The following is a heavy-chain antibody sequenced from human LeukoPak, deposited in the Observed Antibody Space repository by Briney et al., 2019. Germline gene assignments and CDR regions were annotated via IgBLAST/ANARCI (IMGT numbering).Heavy chain of an antibody. D-gene: IGHD3-10*01. CDR2: INPNSGGT. V-gene: IGHV1-2*06. Sequence: ASVKVSCKASGYTFTGYYMHWVRQAPGQGLELMGRINPNSGGTNYAQKFQGRVTMTRDTSISTAYMELSRLRSDDTAVYYCARDKYYGSGSNTPFFDYWGQGTLVTVSS. J-gene: IGHJ4*02. CDR3: ARDKYYGSGSNTPFFDY. CDR1: GYTFTGYY.